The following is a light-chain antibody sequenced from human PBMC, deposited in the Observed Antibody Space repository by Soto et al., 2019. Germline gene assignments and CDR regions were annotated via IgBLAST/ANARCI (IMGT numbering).Light chain of an antibody. V-gene: IGKV3-15*01. CDR1: QSISTN. Sequence: EIVMTQSPATLSVSPGERATLSCRASQSISTNLAWYQQKPGQAPRLLIYGAFARATGVPARFSGSGSGTEFTLTINSLQSEDFATYYCQQSYSTPLTFGQGTKVEIK. J-gene: IGKJ1*01. CDR2: GAF. CDR3: QQSYSTPLT.